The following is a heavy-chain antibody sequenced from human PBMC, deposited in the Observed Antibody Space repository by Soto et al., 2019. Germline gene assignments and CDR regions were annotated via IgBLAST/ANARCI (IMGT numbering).Heavy chain of an antibody. CDR2: VHPSGST. Sequence: SETLSLTCAVFSASLGYHYWAWIRQSPDKGLEWIGEVHPSGSTDYNPSLKSRLTLSLDTSKNQFSLKVASVSSALRLYLQMNSLRAEDTAVYYCAKDRGRGSSGYYGMDVWGQGTTVTVSS. V-gene: IGHV4-34*06. CDR3: NSLRAEDTAVYYCAKDRGRGSSGYYGMDV. J-gene: IGHJ6*02. D-gene: IGHD3-10*01. CDR1: SASLGYHY.